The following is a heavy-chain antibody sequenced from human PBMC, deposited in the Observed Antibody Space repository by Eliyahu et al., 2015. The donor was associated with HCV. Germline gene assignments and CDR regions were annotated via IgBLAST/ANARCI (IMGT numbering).Heavy chain of an antibody. CDR3: ATLHAAAGTRY. V-gene: IGHV3-15*01. CDR2: IKTKTDGGTT. Sequence: EVHLVGSGEGLVKPGGSLRLSCAASGFTFSNAWMSWVRQAPGKGPEWGGLIKTKTDGGTTDYAAPVKGRFTISRDDSKNTLYLQMNSLKTEDTAMYYCATLHAAAGTRYWGQGTLVTVSS. CDR1: GFTFSNAW. D-gene: IGHD6-25*01. J-gene: IGHJ4*02.